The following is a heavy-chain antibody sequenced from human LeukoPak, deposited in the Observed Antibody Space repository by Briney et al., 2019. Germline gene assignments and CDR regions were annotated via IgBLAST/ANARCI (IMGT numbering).Heavy chain of an antibody. V-gene: IGHV3-30-3*01. CDR2: ISSDGSNK. CDR3: DHHDSASHF. Sequence: PGGSLRFSCAASGFTFSNYAMHWVRQAPGNGLEWVAFISSDGSNKYYADSVKGRFTISRDNSKDTLYLQVSSLRDDDTAVYYCDHHDSASHFWGQGTLVTVSS. J-gene: IGHJ4*02. D-gene: IGHD6-6*01. CDR1: GFTFSNYA.